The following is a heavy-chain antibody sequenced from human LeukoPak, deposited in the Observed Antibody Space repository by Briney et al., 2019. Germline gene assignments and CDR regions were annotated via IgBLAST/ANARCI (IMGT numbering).Heavy chain of an antibody. Sequence: SETLSLTCTVSGDSISSYYWSWIRQPPGKGLEWIGYIYYSGSTNYNPSLKSRVTISVDTSKNQFSLKLSSVTAADTAVYYCARAGEFYFDSSGYIWGQGTLVTVSS. D-gene: IGHD3-22*01. J-gene: IGHJ4*02. CDR2: IYYSGST. V-gene: IGHV4-59*08. CDR3: ARAGEFYFDSSGYI. CDR1: GDSISSYY.